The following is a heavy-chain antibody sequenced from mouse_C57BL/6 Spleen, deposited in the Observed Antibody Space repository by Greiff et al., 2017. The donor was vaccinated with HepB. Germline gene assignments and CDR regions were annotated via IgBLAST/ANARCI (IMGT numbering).Heavy chain of an antibody. J-gene: IGHJ2*01. D-gene: IGHD3-2*02. Sequence: VQLQQSGPELVKPGASVKISCKASGYTFTDYYMNWVKQSHGKSLEWIGDINPNNGGTSYNQKFKGKATLTVDKSSSTAYMERRSLTSEDSAVYYGARDSSGDDDRGQGTTLTV. V-gene: IGHV1-26*01. CDR2: INPNNGGT. CDR3: ARDSSGDDD. CDR1: GYTFTDYY.